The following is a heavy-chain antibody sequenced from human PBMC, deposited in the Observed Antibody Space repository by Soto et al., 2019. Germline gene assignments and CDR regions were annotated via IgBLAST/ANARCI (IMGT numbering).Heavy chain of an antibody. CDR3: ARVECSGGSCYSDYYYYYGMDV. J-gene: IGHJ6*02. CDR1: GYTFTSYG. Sequence: GASVKVSCKASGYTFTSYGISWVRQAPGQGLEWMGWISAYNGNTNYAQKLQGRVTMTTDTSTSTAYMELRSLRSDDTAVYYCARVECSGGSCYSDYYYYYGMDVWGQGTTVPVSS. D-gene: IGHD2-15*01. V-gene: IGHV1-18*01. CDR2: ISAYNGNT.